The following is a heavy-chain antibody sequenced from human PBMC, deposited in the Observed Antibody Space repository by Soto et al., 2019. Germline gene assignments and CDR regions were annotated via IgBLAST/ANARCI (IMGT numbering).Heavy chain of an antibody. CDR2: IDPSDSYT. Sequence: GESLKISCQGSGYSFTSYWISWVRQMPGKGLEWMGRIDPSDSYTNYSPSFQGHVTISADKSISTAYLQWSSLKASDTAMYYCASRAAAGFDAFDIWGQGTMVTVSS. CDR3: ASRAAAGFDAFDI. D-gene: IGHD6-13*01. CDR1: GYSFTSYW. V-gene: IGHV5-10-1*01. J-gene: IGHJ3*02.